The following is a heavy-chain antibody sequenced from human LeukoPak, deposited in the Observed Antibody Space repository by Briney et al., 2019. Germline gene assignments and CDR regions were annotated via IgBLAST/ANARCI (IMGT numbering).Heavy chain of an antibody. CDR1: GYTFTGYY. CDR3: ARDPRFLEWSPYPLEI. Sequence: ASVKVSCKASGYTFTGYYMHWVRQAPGQGLEWMGWINPNSGGTNYAQKFQGRVTMTRDTSISTAYMELSRLRSDDTAVYYCARDPRFLEWSPYPLEIWGQGTMVTASS. V-gene: IGHV1-2*02. D-gene: IGHD3-3*01. J-gene: IGHJ3*02. CDR2: INPNSGGT.